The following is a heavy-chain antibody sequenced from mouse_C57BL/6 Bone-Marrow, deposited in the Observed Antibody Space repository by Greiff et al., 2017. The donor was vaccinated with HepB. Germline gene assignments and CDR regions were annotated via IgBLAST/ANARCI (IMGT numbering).Heavy chain of an antibody. V-gene: IGHV5-6*01. CDR2: ISSGGSYT. CDR1: GFTFSSYG. Sequence: EVMLVESGGDLVKPGGSLKLSCAASGFTFSSYGMSWVRQTPDKRLEWVATISSGGSYTYYPDSVKGRFTISRDNAKNTLYLQMSSLKSEDTAMYYCARHEYYYAMDYWGQGTSVTVSS. CDR3: ARHEYYYAMDY. J-gene: IGHJ4*01.